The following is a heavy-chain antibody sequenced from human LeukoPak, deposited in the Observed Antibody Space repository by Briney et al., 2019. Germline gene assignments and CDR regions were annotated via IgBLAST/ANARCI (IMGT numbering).Heavy chain of an antibody. J-gene: IGHJ4*02. D-gene: IGHD4-17*01. Sequence: GASVRVSCKASGYTFSNYGISWVRQAPGQGLEWMGWISAFNGDTNYAQNLQGRVTLTTDTSTSTAYMDPGSLRSDDTAVYYCARARRGGDYDSYFDYWGQGTLVTVSS. CDR1: GYTFSNYG. CDR3: ARARRGGDYDSYFDY. CDR2: ISAFNGDT. V-gene: IGHV1-18*01.